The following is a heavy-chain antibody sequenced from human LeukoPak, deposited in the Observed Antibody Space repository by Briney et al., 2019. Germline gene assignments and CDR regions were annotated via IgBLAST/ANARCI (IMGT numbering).Heavy chain of an antibody. D-gene: IGHD6-13*01. CDR1: GGSISSGSYY. V-gene: IGHV4-61*02. Sequence: PSETLSLTCTVSGGSISSGSYYWSWIRQPAGKGLEWIERIYTSGSTNYNPSLKSRVPISVDTSKNQFSLKLSSVTAADTAVYYCARRGYSSSWNYYYMDVWGKGTTVTVSS. CDR3: ARRGYSSSWNYYYMDV. J-gene: IGHJ6*03. CDR2: IYTSGST.